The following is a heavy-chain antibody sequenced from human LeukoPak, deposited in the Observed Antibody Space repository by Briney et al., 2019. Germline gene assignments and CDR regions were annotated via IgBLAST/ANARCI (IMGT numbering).Heavy chain of an antibody. D-gene: IGHD2-2*01. CDR3: ARDHPGIPAAPGAFDI. Sequence: GGSLRLSCEVSGFTVSSNYMSWVCQAPGKGLEWVSIIYSGGNTYYADSVKGRFTISRGTSKNTVYLQMNSLRAEDTAVYYCARDHPGIPAAPGAFDIWGQGTMVTVSS. CDR1: GFTVSSNY. J-gene: IGHJ3*02. V-gene: IGHV3-53*01. CDR2: IYSGGNT.